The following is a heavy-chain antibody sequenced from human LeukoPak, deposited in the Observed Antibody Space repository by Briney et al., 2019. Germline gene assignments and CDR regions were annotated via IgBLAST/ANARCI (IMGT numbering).Heavy chain of an antibody. Sequence: GASVKVSCKASGYTFTGYYMHWVRQAPGQGLEWMGWINPNNGGTNYAQKFHGRVTMTGDTSISTAYMDLSRLTSDDTAVYYCARGYCSAGDCYELDYWGQGTLVTVSS. CDR3: ARGYCSAGDCYELDY. CDR1: GYTFTGYY. D-gene: IGHD2-15*01. V-gene: IGHV1-2*02. J-gene: IGHJ4*02. CDR2: INPNNGGT.